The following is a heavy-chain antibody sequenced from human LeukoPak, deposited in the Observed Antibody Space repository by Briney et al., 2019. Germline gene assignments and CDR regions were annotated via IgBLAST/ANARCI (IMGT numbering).Heavy chain of an antibody. CDR1: GYTFTGYY. J-gene: IGHJ4*02. V-gene: IGHV1-2*02. CDR3: ARGAPVVPGDY. CDR2: INPKSGST. D-gene: IGHD2-2*01. Sequence: GASVKVSCKACGYTFTGYYIHWVRQPRGQALEGMGWINPKSGSTNYAQKFQGRVPMTRDTSIRTAYMELSRLRSDVPAVYYFARGAPVVPGDYWGQGTLVTVSS.